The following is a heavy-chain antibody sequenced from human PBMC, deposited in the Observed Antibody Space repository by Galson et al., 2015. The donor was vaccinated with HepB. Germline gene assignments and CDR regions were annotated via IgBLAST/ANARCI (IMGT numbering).Heavy chain of an antibody. CDR2: IWYDGSNK. Sequence: SLRLSCAASGFTFSSYGMHWVRQAPGKGLEWVAVIWYDGSNKYYADSVKGRFTISRDNSKNTLYLQMNSLRAEDTAVYYCARPRDSSGPGGADAFDIWGQGTMVTVSS. J-gene: IGHJ3*02. D-gene: IGHD3-22*01. CDR1: GFTFSSYG. CDR3: ARPRDSSGPGGADAFDI. V-gene: IGHV3-33*01.